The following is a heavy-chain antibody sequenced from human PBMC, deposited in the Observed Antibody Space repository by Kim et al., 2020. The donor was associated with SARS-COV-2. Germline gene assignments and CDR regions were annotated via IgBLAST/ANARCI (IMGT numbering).Heavy chain of an antibody. CDR1: GGTFSSYA. V-gene: IGHV1-69*13. CDR3: ARSGKRGSYYGYYYGMDV. Sequence: SVKVSCKASGGTFSSYAISWVRQAPGQGLEWMGGIIPIFGTANYAQKFQGRVTSTADESTSTAYMELSSLRSEDTAVYYCARSGKRGSYYGYYYGMDVWGQGTTVTVSS. D-gene: IGHD1-26*01. J-gene: IGHJ6*02. CDR2: IIPIFGTA.